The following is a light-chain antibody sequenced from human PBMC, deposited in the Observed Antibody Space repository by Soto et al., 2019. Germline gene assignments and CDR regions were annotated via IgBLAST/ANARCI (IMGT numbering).Light chain of an antibody. CDR2: DVS. Sequence: QSALTQPASVSGSPGQSITISCTGSSSDIGGYNYVSWYQQHPGKAPKVMIYDVSNRPSWVSNRFSGSKSGNTASLTISGLQAEDEADYYCSSFTSSDTRVVFGGGTKLTVL. CDR1: SSDIGGYNY. CDR3: SSFTSSDTRVV. J-gene: IGLJ2*01. V-gene: IGLV2-14*01.